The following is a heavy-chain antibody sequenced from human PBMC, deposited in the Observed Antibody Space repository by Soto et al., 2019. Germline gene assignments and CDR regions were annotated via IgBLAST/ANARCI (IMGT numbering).Heavy chain of an antibody. Sequence: QVMLEESGGGVVQPGTSLKLSCVTSGFTFTPCHIHWVRQAPGKGLEWVAFMWSDGGAEYYADSVKGRFTISRDNSKSTLYLEMSYLKVDDTAVYYCARDPLVHWIPFDHWGQGTLVTVSS. CDR1: GFTFTPCH. J-gene: IGHJ4*02. V-gene: IGHV3-33*01. CDR3: ARDPLVHWIPFDH. CDR2: MWSDGGAE. D-gene: IGHD1-1*01.